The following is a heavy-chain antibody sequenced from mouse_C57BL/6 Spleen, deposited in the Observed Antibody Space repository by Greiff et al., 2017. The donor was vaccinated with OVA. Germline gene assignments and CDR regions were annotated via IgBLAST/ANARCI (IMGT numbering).Heavy chain of an antibody. D-gene: IGHD2-1*01. Sequence: DVMLVESGGGLVKPGGSLKLSCAASGFTFSSYTMSWVRQTPEKRLEWVATISGGGGNTYYPDSVKGRFTISRDNAKNTLYLQMSSLRSEDTALYYCARLGGNFYFDYWGQGTTLTVSS. CDR3: ARLGGNFYFDY. CDR2: ISGGGGNT. CDR1: GFTFSSYT. V-gene: IGHV5-9*01. J-gene: IGHJ2*01.